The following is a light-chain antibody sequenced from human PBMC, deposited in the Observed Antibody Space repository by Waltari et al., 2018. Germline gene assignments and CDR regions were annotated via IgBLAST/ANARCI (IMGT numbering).Light chain of an antibody. J-gene: IGLJ1*01. V-gene: IGLV3-19*01. CDR2: GKN. Sequence: SSELTQDPAVSVALGQTVRTTCKGDRLRHYYANWYQQKPGQAPVLVIYGKNNRPSGIPDRLSASSSGNTASLTIAGAQAEDEADYYCNSRDSSGNPYVFGSGTKVTVL. CDR1: RLRHYY. CDR3: NSRDSSGNPYV.